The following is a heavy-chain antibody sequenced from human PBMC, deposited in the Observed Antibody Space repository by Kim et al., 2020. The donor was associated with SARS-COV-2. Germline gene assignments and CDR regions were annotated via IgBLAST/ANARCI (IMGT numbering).Heavy chain of an antibody. D-gene: IGHD1-26*01. CDR1: GFTFSSYA. Sequence: GGSLRLSCAASGFTFSSYAMHWVRQAPGKGLEWVAVISYDGSNKYYADSVKGRFTISRDNSKNTLYLQMNSLRAEDTAVYYCASVYSGSYGASFDPWGQGTLVTVSS. CDR3: ASVYSGSYGASFDP. V-gene: IGHV3-30-3*01. J-gene: IGHJ5*02. CDR2: ISYDGSNK.